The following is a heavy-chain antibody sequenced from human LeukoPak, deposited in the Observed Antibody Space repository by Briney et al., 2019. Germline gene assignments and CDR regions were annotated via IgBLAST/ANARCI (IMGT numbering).Heavy chain of an antibody. CDR3: AREVGATNYYGMDV. D-gene: IGHD1-26*01. CDR1: GGSISSYY. J-gene: IGHJ6*02. Sequence: PSETLPLTCTVSGGSISSYYWSWIRQPAGKGLEWIGRIYTSGSTNYTPSLKSRVTMSVDTSKNQFSLKLSSVTAADTAVYYCAREVGATNYYGMDVWGQGTTVTVSS. V-gene: IGHV4-4*07. CDR2: IYTSGST.